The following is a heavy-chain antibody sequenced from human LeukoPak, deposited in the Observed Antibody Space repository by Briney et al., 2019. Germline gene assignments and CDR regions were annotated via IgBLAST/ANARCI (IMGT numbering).Heavy chain of an antibody. Sequence: PGGSLRLSCAASGFTFSDYYMSWIRQAPGRGLEWVSYVSSSGSTIYYADSVKGRFTISRDNAKNSLYLQMNSLRAEDTAVYYCARVEGSSWLHYYYYMDVWGKGTTVTVSS. CDR1: GFTFSDYY. V-gene: IGHV3-11*01. J-gene: IGHJ6*03. CDR3: ARVEGSSWLHYYYYMDV. CDR2: VSSSGSTI. D-gene: IGHD6-13*01.